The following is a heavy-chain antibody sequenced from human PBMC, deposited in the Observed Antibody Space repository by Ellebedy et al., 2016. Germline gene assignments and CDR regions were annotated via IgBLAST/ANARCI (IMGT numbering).Heavy chain of an antibody. CDR2: ISWNSGSI. V-gene: IGHV3-9*01. CDR1: GFTFDDSA. J-gene: IGHJ4*02. D-gene: IGHD3-16*01. Sequence: SLKISCAASGFTFDDSAMHWVRQAAGKGLEWVSGISWNSGSIGYADSVKGRFTISRDNAKNSLYLQMNSLRAEDTGLYYCAKDKRMTTFGGVIDYWGQGTLVTVSS. CDR3: AKDKRMTTFGGVIDY.